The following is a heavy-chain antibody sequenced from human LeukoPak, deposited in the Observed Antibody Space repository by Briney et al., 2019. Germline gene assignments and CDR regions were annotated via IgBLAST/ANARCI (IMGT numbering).Heavy chain of an antibody. V-gene: IGHV3-23*01. Sequence: PGGSLRLSCAASGFTFSSYAMSWVRQAPGKGLEWVSAISGSGGSTYYADSVKGRFTISRDNSKNMLYLQMNSLRAEDTAVYYCARYSGYERHFDYWGQGTLVTVSS. CDR2: ISGSGGST. J-gene: IGHJ4*02. D-gene: IGHD5-12*01. CDR1: GFTFSSYA. CDR3: ARYSGYERHFDY.